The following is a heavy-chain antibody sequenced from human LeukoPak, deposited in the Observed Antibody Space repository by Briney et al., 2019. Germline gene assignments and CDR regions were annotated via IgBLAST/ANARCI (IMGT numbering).Heavy chain of an antibody. CDR3: AKAGMTTVVRAFFDY. CDR1: GFTFSSYS. D-gene: IGHD4-23*01. CDR2: ISSSGTYK. J-gene: IGHJ4*02. V-gene: IGHV3-21*01. Sequence: GGSLRLSCAVSGFTFSSYSMSWVRQAPGKGLEWVSSISSSGTYKYYADSVKGRFTISRDNSKNTLYLQMNSLRAEDTAVYYCAKAGMTTVVRAFFDYWGQGTLVTVSS.